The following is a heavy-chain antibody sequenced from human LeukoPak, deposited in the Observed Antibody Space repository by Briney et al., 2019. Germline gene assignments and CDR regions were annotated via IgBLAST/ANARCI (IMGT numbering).Heavy chain of an antibody. CDR2: IRYDGSNK. CDR3: ARDRIIEEQWLSGFDY. V-gene: IGHV3-30*02. D-gene: IGHD6-19*01. Sequence: GGSLRLSCAASGFTFSSYGMHWVRQAPGKGLEWVAFIRYDGSNKYYADSVKGRFTISRDNSKNTLYLQMNSLRAEDTAVYYCARDRIIEEQWLSGFDYWGQGTLVTVSS. CDR1: GFTFSSYG. J-gene: IGHJ4*02.